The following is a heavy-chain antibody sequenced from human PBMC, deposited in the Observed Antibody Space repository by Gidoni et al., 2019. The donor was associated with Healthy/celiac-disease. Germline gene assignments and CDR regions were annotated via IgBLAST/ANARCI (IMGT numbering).Heavy chain of an antibody. CDR2: IYYSGST. D-gene: IGHD3-10*01. V-gene: IGHV4-39*01. J-gene: IGHJ5*02. CDR1: GGSISSSSYS. CDR3: AGHPTYYDGSGSLNWFDP. Sequence: QLQLQASGPGLVKPSETLSLPCTVSGGSISSSSYSWGWIRQPPGKGLEWIGSIYYSGSTYYNPSLKSRVTISVDTSKNQFSLKLSSVTAADTAVYYCAGHPTYYDGSGSLNWFDPWGQGTLVIVSS.